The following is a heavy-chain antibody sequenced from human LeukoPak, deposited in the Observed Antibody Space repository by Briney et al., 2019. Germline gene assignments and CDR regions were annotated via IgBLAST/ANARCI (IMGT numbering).Heavy chain of an antibody. CDR2: ISYDGSNK. D-gene: IGHD6-6*01. CDR3: AKVEYSSSSNYFDY. J-gene: IGHJ4*02. Sequence: GGSLRLSCAASGFTFSSYGMHWVRQAPGKGLEWVAVISYDGSNKYYADSVKGRFTISRDNSTNTLYLQMNSLRAEDTAVYYCAKVEYSSSSNYFDYWGQGTLVTVSS. CDR1: GFTFSSYG. V-gene: IGHV3-30*18.